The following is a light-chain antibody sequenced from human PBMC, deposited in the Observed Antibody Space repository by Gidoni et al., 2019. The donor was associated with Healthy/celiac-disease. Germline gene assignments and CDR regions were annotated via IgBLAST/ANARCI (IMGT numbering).Light chain of an antibody. J-gene: IGKJ4*01. CDR1: QSVSSY. CDR2: DAS. CDR3: QQRSNWLT. V-gene: IGKV3-11*01. Sequence: EIVLTPSPATLSLSPGERATLSCRSSQSVSSYLAWYQQKPGQAPRLLIYDASNRATGISARFSGSGSGTDITLTISSLGHEDVAVYYCQQRSNWLTFGGXTKVEIK.